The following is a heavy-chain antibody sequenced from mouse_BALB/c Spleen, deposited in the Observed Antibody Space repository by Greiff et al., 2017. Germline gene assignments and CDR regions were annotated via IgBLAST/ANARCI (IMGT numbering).Heavy chain of an antibody. V-gene: IGHV14-3*02. Sequence: EVQLQQSGAELVKPGASVKLSCTASGFNIKDTYMHWVKQRPEQGLEWIGRIDPANGNTKYDPKFQGKATITAYTSSNTAYLQLSSLTSEDTAVYYCARRGRDYAMDYWGQGTSVTVSS. CDR1: GFNIKDTY. J-gene: IGHJ4*01. CDR3: ARRGRDYAMDY. CDR2: IDPANGNT. D-gene: IGHD3-3*01.